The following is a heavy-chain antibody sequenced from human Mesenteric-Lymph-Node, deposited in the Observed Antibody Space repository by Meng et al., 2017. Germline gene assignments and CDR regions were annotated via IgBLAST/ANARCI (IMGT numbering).Heavy chain of an antibody. D-gene: IGHD1-26*01. Sequence: SETLSLTCTVSGGSISSSSYYWGWIRQPPGKGLEWIGSIYYSGSTYYNPSLKSRVTISVDTSKNQFSLKLSSVTAADTAVYYCARDLVGATRGAFLRVRLSSFDYWGQGTLVTVSS. V-gene: IGHV4-39*07. CDR2: IYYSGST. CDR1: GGSISSSSYY. J-gene: IGHJ4*02. CDR3: ARDLVGATRGAFLRVRLSSFDY.